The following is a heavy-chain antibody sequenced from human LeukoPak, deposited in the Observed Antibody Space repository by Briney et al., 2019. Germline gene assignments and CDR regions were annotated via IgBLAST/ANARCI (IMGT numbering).Heavy chain of an antibody. CDR3: ARGKYGYNYDY. CDR2: IHPGDSDT. Sequence: GESLKISCKGSGYSFTTCWIGWVRQMPGKGLEWMGVIHPGDSDTRYSPSFQGQVTISADKSISTAYLQWSGLKASDTAMYYCARGKYGYNYDYWGQGTLVTVSS. J-gene: IGHJ4*02. CDR1: GYSFTTCW. V-gene: IGHV5-51*01. D-gene: IGHD5-24*01.